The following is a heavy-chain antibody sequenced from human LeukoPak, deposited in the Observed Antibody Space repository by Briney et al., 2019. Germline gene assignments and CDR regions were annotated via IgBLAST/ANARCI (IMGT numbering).Heavy chain of an antibody. Sequence: SGTLSLTCGVSGGSISSSNWWSWVRQPPGKGLEWIGEIYRSGSTNHNPSLKSRVTISVDKSKNQLSLKLSSVTAADTAVYYCASKLIVGATNYFDYWGQGTLVTVSS. V-gene: IGHV4-4*02. CDR2: IYRSGST. CDR1: GGSISSSNW. CDR3: ASKLIVGATNYFDY. D-gene: IGHD1-26*01. J-gene: IGHJ4*02.